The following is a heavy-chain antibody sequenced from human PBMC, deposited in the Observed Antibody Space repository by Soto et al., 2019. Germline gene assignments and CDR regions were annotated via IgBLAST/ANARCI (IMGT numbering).Heavy chain of an antibody. CDR1: GDTFSSYA. Sequence: VKVSCKASGDTFSSYAISWVRQAPGQGLEWMGGIIPIFGTANYAQKFQGRVTITADKSTSTAYMELSSLRSEDTAVYYCARGVYCSGGSCSHDAFDIWGQGTMVTVSS. V-gene: IGHV1-69*06. J-gene: IGHJ3*02. D-gene: IGHD2-15*01. CDR3: ARGVYCSGGSCSHDAFDI. CDR2: IIPIFGTA.